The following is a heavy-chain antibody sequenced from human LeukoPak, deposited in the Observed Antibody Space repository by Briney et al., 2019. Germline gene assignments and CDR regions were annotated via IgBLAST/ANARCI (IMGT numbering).Heavy chain of an antibody. D-gene: IGHD2-2*01. CDR2: ISGSGGTA. Sequence: GGSLRLSCAASGLTFSDSAMTWVRQAPGKGLEWVSSISGSGGTAYHADSVKGRFTISRDNSKKTLYLQMNNLRAEDTAFHYCAKDRGIVVVGRFDPWGQGTLVTVSS. CDR1: GLTFSDSA. J-gene: IGHJ5*02. CDR3: AKDRGIVVVGRFDP. V-gene: IGHV3-23*01.